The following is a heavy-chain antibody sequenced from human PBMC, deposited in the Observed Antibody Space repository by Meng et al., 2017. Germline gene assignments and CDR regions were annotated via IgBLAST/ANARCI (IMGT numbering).Heavy chain of an antibody. CDR2: INPNSGGT. CDR3: ARYSECSGGSCYSSH. J-gene: IGHJ4*02. Sequence: ASVKVSCKASGYTFTGYYMHWVRQAPGQGLEWMGRINPNSGGTNYAQKFQGRVTMTRDTSISTTYMELSRLRSDDTAVYYCARYSECSGGSCYSSHWGQGTQVTVSS. D-gene: IGHD2-15*01. V-gene: IGHV1-2*06. CDR1: GYTFTGYY.